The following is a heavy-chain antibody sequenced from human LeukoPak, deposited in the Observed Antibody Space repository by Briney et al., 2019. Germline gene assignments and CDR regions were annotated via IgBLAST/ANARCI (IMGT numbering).Heavy chain of an antibody. J-gene: IGHJ4*02. CDR3: ARGLDFHDSSGDY. V-gene: IGHV4-59*01. CDR2: IYYSGST. CDR1: VGSISSYY. Sequence: SETLSLTCTVSVGSISSYYWSWIRQPPGKGLEWIGYIYYSGSTNYNPSLKSRVTISVDTSKNQFSLKLSSVTAADTAVYYCARGLDFHDSSGDYWGQGTLVTVSS. D-gene: IGHD3-22*01.